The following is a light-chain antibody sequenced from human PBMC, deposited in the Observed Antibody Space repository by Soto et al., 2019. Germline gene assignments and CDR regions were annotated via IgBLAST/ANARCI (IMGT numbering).Light chain of an antibody. CDR3: QQYSRHWT. CDR1: QNINRW. Sequence: DIHMTQSPSTLSASLGDRVVITCRARQNINRWLAWYQRKPGKAPMLLIYDASSLQSGPPSRFSGSGSGTEFTLTISSLQPDDFATYYCQQYSRHWTFGQGTKVDI. V-gene: IGKV1-5*01. CDR2: DAS. J-gene: IGKJ1*01.